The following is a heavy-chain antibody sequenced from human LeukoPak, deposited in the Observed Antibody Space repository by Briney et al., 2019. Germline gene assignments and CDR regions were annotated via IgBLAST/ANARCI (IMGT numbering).Heavy chain of an antibody. J-gene: IGHJ3*02. V-gene: IGHV4-4*07. D-gene: IGHD3-22*01. CDR2: IYTSGST. CDR3: ARDYDSLSAFDT. CDR1: GGSISSYY. Sequence: SETLSLTCTVSGGSISSYYWSWIRQPAGKGLEWIGRIYTSGSTNYNPSLKSRVTTSVDTSKNQFSLKLSSVTAADTAVYYCARDYDSLSAFDTWGQGTMVTVSS.